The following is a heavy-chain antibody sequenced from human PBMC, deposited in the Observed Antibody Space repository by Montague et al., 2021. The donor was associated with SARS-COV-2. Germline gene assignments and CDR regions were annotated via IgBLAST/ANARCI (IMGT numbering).Heavy chain of an antibody. D-gene: IGHD3-22*01. CDR3: ARGYDSSGYQY. CDR1: GFTFSTFW. Sequence: SLRLSCAASGFTFSTFWMTWVRQVPGKGLEWVANIKQGGSGKYYVDSVKGRFTISRDNAKNSLYLQLDSLRAEDTAVYYCARGYDSSGYQYWGQGTLVTVSS. CDR2: IKQGGSGK. V-gene: IGHV3-7*05. J-gene: IGHJ4*02.